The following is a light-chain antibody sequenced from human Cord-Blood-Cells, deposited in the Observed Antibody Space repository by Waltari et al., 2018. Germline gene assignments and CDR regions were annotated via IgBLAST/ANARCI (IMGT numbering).Light chain of an antibody. V-gene: IGKV1-39*01. CDR2: AAS. J-gene: IGKJ1*01. Sequence: DIQMTQSPSSLSASVGDRVTITCRASQSISSYLNWYQQKPGKAPKLLIYAASSLQSGVPSRFSGSGSGTDLTLTISSLQPEDFATYYCQQSYSTPPGTFGQGTKVEIK. CDR1: QSISSY. CDR3: QQSYSTPPGT.